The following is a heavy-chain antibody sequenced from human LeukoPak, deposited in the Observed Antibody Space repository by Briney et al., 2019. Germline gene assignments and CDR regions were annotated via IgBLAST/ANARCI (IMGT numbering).Heavy chain of an antibody. J-gene: IGHJ4*02. V-gene: IGHV1-69*05. CDR2: IIPIFGTA. CDR1: GGTFSSYA. Sequence: SVKVSCKASGGTFSSYAISWVRQAPGQGLEWMGGIIPIFGTANYAQKFQGRVTITTDESTSTSYMELSSLRSEDTAVYYCASRVLGGWLQLDYWGQGTLVTVSS. D-gene: IGHD5-24*01. CDR3: ASRVLGGWLQLDY.